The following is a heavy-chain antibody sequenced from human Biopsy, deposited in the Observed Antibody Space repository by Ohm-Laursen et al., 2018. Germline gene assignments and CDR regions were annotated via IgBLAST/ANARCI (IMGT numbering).Heavy chain of an antibody. J-gene: IGHJ4*02. CDR1: GYTLTALS. Sequence: ASVMVSCKVSGYTLTALSMHWVRQAPGRGLEWMGGFAPENGKTIYAQKFQGRITMTEDTSTDTAYMELSSLRSEDTAVYYCAADINVWNVNYWGQGTQVTVSS. D-gene: IGHD1-1*01. V-gene: IGHV1-24*01. CDR3: AADINVWNVNY. CDR2: FAPENGKT.